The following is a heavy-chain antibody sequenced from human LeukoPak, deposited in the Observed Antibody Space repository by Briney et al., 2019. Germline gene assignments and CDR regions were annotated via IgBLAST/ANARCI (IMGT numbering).Heavy chain of an antibody. CDR3: ARVQRYDFWSGYVY. J-gene: IGHJ4*02. CDR1: GGTFSSYA. V-gene: IGHV1-69*13. D-gene: IGHD3-3*01. Sequence: ASVKVSCKASGGTFSSYAISWVRQAPGQGLEWMGGIIPIFGTANYAQKFQGRVTITADESTSTAYMELSSLRSEDTAVYYCARVQRYDFWSGYVYWGQGTLVTVSS. CDR2: IIPIFGTA.